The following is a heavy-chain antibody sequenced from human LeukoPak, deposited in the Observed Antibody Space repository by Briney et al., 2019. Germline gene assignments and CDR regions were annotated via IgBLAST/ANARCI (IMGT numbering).Heavy chain of an antibody. CDR2: ISSSSSYI. CDR3: ARRRTSGSYLYYFDY. Sequence: GGSLRLSCAASGFTFSSYSMNWVRQAPGKGLEWVSSISSSSSYIYYADSVKGRFTISRDNAKNSLYLQMNSLRAEDTAVYYCARRRTSGSYLYYFDYWGQGTLVTVSS. V-gene: IGHV3-21*01. J-gene: IGHJ4*02. D-gene: IGHD1-26*01. CDR1: GFTFSSYS.